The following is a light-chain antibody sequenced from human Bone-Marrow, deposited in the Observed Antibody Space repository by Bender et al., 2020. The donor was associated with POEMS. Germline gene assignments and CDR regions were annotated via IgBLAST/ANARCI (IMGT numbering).Light chain of an antibody. CDR2: DVH. J-gene: IGLJ1*01. Sequence: QSALTQPASVSGSPGQSITISCTGTSRDIGTFDRVSWYQQHPGKVPKMLIYDVHERPSGVPDRFSGSKSGNTASLTVSGLQAEDEADYYCSSYAVGRSYVFGTGTKVTVL. CDR3: SSYAVGRSYV. V-gene: IGLV2-23*02. CDR1: SRDIGTFDR.